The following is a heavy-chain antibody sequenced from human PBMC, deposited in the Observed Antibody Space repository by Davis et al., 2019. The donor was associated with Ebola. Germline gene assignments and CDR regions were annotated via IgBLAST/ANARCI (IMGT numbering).Heavy chain of an antibody. CDR3: ARGPPGARFDP. J-gene: IGHJ5*02. V-gene: IGHV4/OR15-8*02. CDR1: GDSFSRNDW. Sequence: SETLSLTCTVSGDSFSRNDWWRWVRQPPGKGLEWIGEIYYSGNTNYNPSLKSRVDISIDKSKNQFSLQLRSVTAADTAVYYCARGPPGARFDPWGQGTLVTVTS. CDR2: IYYSGNT.